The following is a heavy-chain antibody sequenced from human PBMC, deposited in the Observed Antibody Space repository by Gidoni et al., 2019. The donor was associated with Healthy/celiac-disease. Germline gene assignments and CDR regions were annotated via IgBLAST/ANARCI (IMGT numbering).Heavy chain of an antibody. V-gene: IGHV4-4*07. CDR3: ARSDYYDPHAFDI. J-gene: IGHJ3*02. CDR1: GGSISRYS. D-gene: IGHD3-22*01. CDR2: IYTRGRT. Sequence: QVQLQESGPGLVKPSETLARTCTVAGGSISRYSWSWIRQPAGKGLEWIGRIYTRGRTTYTPSLPSRVTMSVAPSKNQFSLTLSSVTAAATAVYYCARSDYYDPHAFDIWGQGTMVTVSS.